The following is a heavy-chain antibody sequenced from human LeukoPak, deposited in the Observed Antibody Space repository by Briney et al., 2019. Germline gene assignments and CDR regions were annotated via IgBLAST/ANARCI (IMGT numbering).Heavy chain of an antibody. CDR1: GFTFSSYA. D-gene: IGHD1-1*01. J-gene: IGHJ6*03. CDR3: AKPGPYNWNDVGYYMDV. CDR2: ISYDGSNK. Sequence: PGGSLRLSCAASGFTFSSYAMHWVRQAPGKGLEWVAVISYDGSNKYYADSVKGRFTISRDNSKNTLYLQMNSLRAEDTAVYYCAKPGPYNWNDVGYYMDVWGKGTTVTVSS. V-gene: IGHV3-30*04.